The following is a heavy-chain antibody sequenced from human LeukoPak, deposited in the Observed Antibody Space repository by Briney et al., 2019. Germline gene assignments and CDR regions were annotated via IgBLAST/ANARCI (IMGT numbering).Heavy chain of an antibody. D-gene: IGHD2-21*02. CDR2: INTNNGDT. Sequence: ASVKVSCKASGYTFTNSAIHWVRQAPGQRPEWMGWINTNNGDTKYSPKFQGRVTITRDTSASTAYMDLSSLRPEDTAVYYCARNTETAIPLPYYFDYWGQGTLVTVSS. CDR3: ARNTETAIPLPYYFDY. J-gene: IGHJ4*02. V-gene: IGHV1-3*04. CDR1: GYTFTNSA.